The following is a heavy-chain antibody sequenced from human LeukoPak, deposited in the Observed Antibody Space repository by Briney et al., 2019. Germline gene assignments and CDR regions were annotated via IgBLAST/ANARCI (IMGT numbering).Heavy chain of an antibody. V-gene: IGHV4-30-2*01. CDR1: GGSISSGGYS. J-gene: IGHJ5*02. CDR2: IYHSGST. Sequence: PSETLSLTCAVSGGSISSGGYSWSWIRQPPGKGLEWIGYIYHSGSTYYNPSLKSRVTISVDRSKNQFSLKLSSVTAADTAVYYCAREGSGIAAAGTRDNWFDPWGQGTLVTVSS. CDR3: AREGSGIAAAGTRDNWFDP. D-gene: IGHD6-13*01.